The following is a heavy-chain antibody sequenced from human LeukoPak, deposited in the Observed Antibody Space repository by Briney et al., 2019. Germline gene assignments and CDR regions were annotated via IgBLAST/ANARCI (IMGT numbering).Heavy chain of an antibody. V-gene: IGHV3-11*01. CDR2: ISSSGGTI. J-gene: IGHJ4*02. Sequence: GGSLRLSVEASGFSFSDSYMTWIRQAPGKGLKWVSYISSSGGTIYYTDSVKGRFTISRDNAKNSLYLQMNSLRAEDTAVYYCARDPRDSSSWFYFDYWGQGTLVTVSS. CDR3: ARDPRDSSSWFYFDY. D-gene: IGHD6-13*01. CDR1: GFSFSDSY.